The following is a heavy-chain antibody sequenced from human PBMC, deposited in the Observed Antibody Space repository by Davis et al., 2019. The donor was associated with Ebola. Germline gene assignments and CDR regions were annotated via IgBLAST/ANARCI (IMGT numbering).Heavy chain of an antibody. CDR3: ARAGGADFDH. CDR2: IYYSGRT. CDR1: GGSITSYY. D-gene: IGHD4-17*01. Sequence: SETLSLTCTVSGGSITSYYWSWIRQPPGKGLEWIGYIYYSGRTSYNPSLKSRVTISVDTSKNQFSLKLSSVTAADTAVYYCARAGGADFDHWGQGTLVTVSS. V-gene: IGHV4-59*08. J-gene: IGHJ4*02.